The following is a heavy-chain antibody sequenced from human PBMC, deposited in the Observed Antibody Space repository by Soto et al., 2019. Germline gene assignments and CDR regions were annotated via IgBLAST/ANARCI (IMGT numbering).Heavy chain of an antibody. D-gene: IGHD1-1*01. J-gene: IGHJ4*02. V-gene: IGHV3-11*06. CDR3: VRSGDNYNLLDY. CDR1: GFTFSDHY. Sequence: PGGSLRLSCAASGFTFSDHYMSWIRQAPGKGLEWIGYSSNSGSFTRYADSVKGRFSISRDNAKNSLLLQINSLRGDDTAIYYCVRSGDNYNLLDYWGQGTPVTVSS. CDR2: SSNSGSFT.